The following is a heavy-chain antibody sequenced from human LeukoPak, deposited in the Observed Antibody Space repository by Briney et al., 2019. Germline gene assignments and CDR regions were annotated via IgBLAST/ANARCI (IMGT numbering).Heavy chain of an antibody. CDR3: ARSPPGLIYMDV. CDR1: GGTFSSYA. J-gene: IGHJ6*03. V-gene: IGHV1-69*13. D-gene: IGHD2-8*01. Sequence: GASVKVSCKASGGTFSSYAISWVRQAPGQGFEWMGGLIPIFGTANYAQNFQGRVMITADESTSTAYMELSSLRSEDMAVYYCARSPPGLIYMDVWGKGTTVSVSS. CDR2: LIPIFGTA.